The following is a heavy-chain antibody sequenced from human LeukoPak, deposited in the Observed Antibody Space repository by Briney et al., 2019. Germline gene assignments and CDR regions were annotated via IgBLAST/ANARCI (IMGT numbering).Heavy chain of an antibody. CDR3: ARDRVGVVVAATGNYYYYMDV. CDR1: GYTFTGYY. CDR2: ISAYNGNT. Sequence: ASVKVSCKASGYTFTGYYMHWVRQAPGQGLEWMGWISAYNGNTNYAQKLQGRVTMTTDTSTSTAYMELSSLRSEDTAVYYCARDRVGVVVAATGNYYYYMDVWGKGTTVTVSS. D-gene: IGHD2-15*01. V-gene: IGHV1-18*04. J-gene: IGHJ6*03.